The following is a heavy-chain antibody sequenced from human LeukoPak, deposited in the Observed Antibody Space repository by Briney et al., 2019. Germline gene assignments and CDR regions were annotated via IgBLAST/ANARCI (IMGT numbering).Heavy chain of an antibody. CDR3: AKVGIDCTNGVCYRAPDAFDI. CDR2: ISWNSGSI. V-gene: IGHV3-9*03. CDR1: GFTFDDYA. J-gene: IGHJ3*02. D-gene: IGHD2-8*01. Sequence: GRSLRLSCAASGFTFDDYAMHWVRQAPGKGLEWVSGISWNSGSIGYADSVKGRFTISRDNAKNSLYLQMNSLRAEDMALYYCAKVGIDCTNGVCYRAPDAFDIWGQGTMVTVSS.